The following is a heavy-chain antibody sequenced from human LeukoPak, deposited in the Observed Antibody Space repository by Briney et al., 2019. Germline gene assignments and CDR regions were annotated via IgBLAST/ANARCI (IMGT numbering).Heavy chain of an antibody. D-gene: IGHD3-22*01. CDR2: VRYDGSDK. J-gene: IGHJ4*02. CDR1: GFTFSNSG. V-gene: IGHV3-33*01. Sequence: PGGSLRLSCAASGFTFSNSGMHWVRQAPGKGLEWVAVVRYDGSDKDYADSVKGRFTISRDNSENTLYLQMNSLRAEDTAVYYCARHYDSSGYYSFDYWGQGTLVTVSS. CDR3: ARHYDSSGYYSFDY.